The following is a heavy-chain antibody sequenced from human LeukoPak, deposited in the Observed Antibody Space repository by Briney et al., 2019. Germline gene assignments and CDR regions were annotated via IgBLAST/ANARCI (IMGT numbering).Heavy chain of an antibody. CDR1: GFTFDDYA. V-gene: IGHV3-20*04. D-gene: IGHD5-18*01. CDR2: IIWNGRIT. CDR3: ARGSVQLWLRDTYYYKDV. J-gene: IGHJ6*03. Sequence: PGGSLRLSCAASGFTFDDYAMNWVRQVPGRGREWASGIIWNGRITEYADSVKDRSTISRQNTKNSLYLYMNNLGGEDTALYFCARGSVQLWLRDTYYYKDVWGKGTTVTVSS.